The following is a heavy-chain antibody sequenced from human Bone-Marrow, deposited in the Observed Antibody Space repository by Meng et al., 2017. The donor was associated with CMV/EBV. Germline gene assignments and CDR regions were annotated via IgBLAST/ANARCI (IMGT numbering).Heavy chain of an antibody. CDR2: ISSSSSYI. J-gene: IGHJ5*02. CDR1: FSGYS. V-gene: IGHV3-21*01. Sequence: FSGYSMNWVRQAPGKGLEWVSSISSSSSYIYYADSVKGRFTISRDNTKSSLYLQMNSLRAEDTAVYYCARDGYYDFWSGYYTPSWFDPWGQGTLVTVSS. CDR3: ARDGYYDFWSGYYTPSWFDP. D-gene: IGHD3-3*01.